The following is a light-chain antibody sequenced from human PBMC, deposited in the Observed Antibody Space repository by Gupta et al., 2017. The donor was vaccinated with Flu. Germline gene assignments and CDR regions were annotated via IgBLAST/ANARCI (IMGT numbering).Light chain of an antibody. CDR2: KDS. CDR1: ALPKQH. Sequence: SYELTPPRPVAGSPGQTARITCSGDALPKQHVYWYQQKPGQAPVMVIYKDSERPSGIPERFSGSSSGTTVTLTISGVQSEDEADYYCQSAASSGSYVFGTGTKVTVL. V-gene: IGLV3-25*03. J-gene: IGLJ1*01. CDR3: QSAASSGSYV.